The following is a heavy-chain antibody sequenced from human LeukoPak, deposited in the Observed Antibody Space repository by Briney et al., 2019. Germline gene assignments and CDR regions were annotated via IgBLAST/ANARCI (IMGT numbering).Heavy chain of an antibody. D-gene: IGHD3-10*01. CDR2: INSEGRIT. V-gene: IGHV3-74*01. J-gene: IGHJ4*02. Sequence: GGSLRLSCAASGFTFSDYWMHWVRQAPGKGLVGVSRINSEGRITNYADSVKGRFTISRDNAKNTLYLQMNSLRAEDTAVYYCAKGRLGYYGSGSYWGIDYWGQGTLVTVSS. CDR1: GFTFSDYW. CDR3: AKGRLGYYGSGSYWGIDY.